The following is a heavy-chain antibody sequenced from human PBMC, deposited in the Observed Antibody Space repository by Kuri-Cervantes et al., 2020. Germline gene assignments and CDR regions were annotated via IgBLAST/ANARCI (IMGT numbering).Heavy chain of an antibody. CDR3: ARYTAMIPYSDY. CDR1: GGSLISSTFS. V-gene: IGHV4-39*01. J-gene: IGHJ4*02. Sequence: SETLSLTCTVSGGSLISSTFSWGWIRQPPGKGLEWIGNIYSSGSTYYSPSLQTRVTISVDTSKNQFSLKLSSVTAADTAVYYCARYTAMIPYSDYWGQGTLVTVSS. CDR2: IYSSGST. D-gene: IGHD5-18*01.